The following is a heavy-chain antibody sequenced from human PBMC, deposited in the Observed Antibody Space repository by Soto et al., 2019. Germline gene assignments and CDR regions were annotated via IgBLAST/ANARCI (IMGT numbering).Heavy chain of an antibody. Sequence: TGGSLRLSCAASGFTFSSYEMNWVRQAPGKGLEWVSYISSSGSTIYYADSVKGRFTISRDNAKNSLYLQMNSLRAEDTAVYYCGREGRPVGMGVWGQGTTVAVSS. CDR3: GREGRPVGMGV. J-gene: IGHJ6*02. V-gene: IGHV3-48*03. CDR1: GFTFSSYE. D-gene: IGHD1-1*01. CDR2: ISSSGSTI.